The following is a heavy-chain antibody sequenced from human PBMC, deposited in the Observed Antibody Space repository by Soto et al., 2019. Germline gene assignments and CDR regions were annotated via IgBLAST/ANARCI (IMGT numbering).Heavy chain of an antibody. J-gene: IGHJ6*02. CDR1: GASVSSPTYY. CDR2: VHNSGYT. V-gene: IGHV4-61*01. Sequence: SETLSLTCTVSGASVSSPTYYWSWIRQPPGRGLEWIASVHNSGYTNHNPSLKSRVTTSVDTSRNQFSLELGSVTAADTAVYYCASFDCGTTGCHRSFFHYYGLDVWGQGITVTVSS. D-gene: IGHD2-2*01. CDR3: ASFDCGTTGCHRSFFHYYGLDV.